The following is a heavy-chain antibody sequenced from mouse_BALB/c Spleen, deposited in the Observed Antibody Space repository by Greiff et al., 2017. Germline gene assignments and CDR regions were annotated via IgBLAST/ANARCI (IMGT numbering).Heavy chain of an antibody. CDR1: GYTFTSYT. CDR3: AREGDYYAMDY. V-gene: IGHV1-4*01. CDR2: INPSSGYT. Sequence: VQLVESGAELARPGASVKMSCKASGYTFTSYTMHWVKQRPGQGLEWIGYINPSSGYTNYNQKFKDKATLTADKSSSTAYMQLSSLTSEDSAVYYCAREGDYYAMDYWGQGTSVTVSS. J-gene: IGHJ4*01.